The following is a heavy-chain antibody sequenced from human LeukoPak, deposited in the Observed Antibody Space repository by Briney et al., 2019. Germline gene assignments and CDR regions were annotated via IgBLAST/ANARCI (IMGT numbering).Heavy chain of an antibody. CDR2: IKQDGREK. Sequence: PGGSLRLSCAASGFTFSSYWMSWVHQAPGKGLEWVANIKQDGREKYYVDSVKGGFTISRDKAKNSLYLQMNSLRAEDTAVYYCARGKPDVVVPAIQPPGGYWGKGTLVTVSS. CDR3: ARGKPDVVVPAIQPPGGY. J-gene: IGHJ4*02. V-gene: IGHV3-7*01. D-gene: IGHD2-21*02. CDR1: GFTFSSYW.